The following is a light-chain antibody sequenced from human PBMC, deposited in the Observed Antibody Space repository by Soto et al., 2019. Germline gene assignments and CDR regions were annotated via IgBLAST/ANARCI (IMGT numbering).Light chain of an antibody. J-gene: IGKJ5*01. Sequence: IQMTQSPSTLSASVGDRVTITCRASQSISTWLSWYQQKPGKAPKVLIYKASNLQSGVSSRFSGSGSGTEFTLTISSLQPDDFATYYCQQLNSYPITFGQGTRLEIK. CDR3: QQLNSYPIT. CDR1: QSISTW. CDR2: KAS. V-gene: IGKV1-5*03.